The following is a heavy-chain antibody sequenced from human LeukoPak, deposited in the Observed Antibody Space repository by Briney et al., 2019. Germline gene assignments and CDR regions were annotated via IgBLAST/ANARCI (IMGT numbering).Heavy chain of an antibody. CDR2: ISAYNGNT. J-gene: IGHJ4*02. Sequence: ASVKVSCKASGGTFSSYAISWVRQAPGQGLEWMGWISAYNGNTNYAQKLQGRVTMTTDTSTSTAYMELRSLRSDDTAVYYCARDCSSTSCYKTFDYWGQGTLVTVSS. V-gene: IGHV1-18*01. D-gene: IGHD2-2*02. CDR3: ARDCSSTSCYKTFDY. CDR1: GGTFSSYA.